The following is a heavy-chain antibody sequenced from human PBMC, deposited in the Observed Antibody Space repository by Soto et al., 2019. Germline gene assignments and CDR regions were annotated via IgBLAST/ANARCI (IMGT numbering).Heavy chain of an antibody. Sequence: GGSLRLSCAASGFTFDKYAMHWVRQPPGKGLEWVSGITWNSGRLDYADSVKGRFTISRDNAKNSLYLEMNSLRGDDTAFYYCAKDVEYSGYDPNFDSWGQGTLVTVSS. V-gene: IGHV3-9*01. CDR3: AKDVEYSGYDPNFDS. CDR1: GFTFDKYA. D-gene: IGHD5-12*01. CDR2: ITWNSGRL. J-gene: IGHJ4*02.